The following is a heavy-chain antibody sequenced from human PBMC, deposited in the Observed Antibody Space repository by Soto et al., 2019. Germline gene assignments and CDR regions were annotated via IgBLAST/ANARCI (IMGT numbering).Heavy chain of an antibody. CDR2: IYYSGST. CDR3: ARLLIEAAGNNWFDP. V-gene: IGHV4-39*01. J-gene: IGHJ5*02. Sequence: SETLSLTCTVSGGSISSSSYYWGWIRQPPGKGLEWIGSIYYSGSTYYNPSLKSRVTISVDTSKNQFSLKLSSVTAADTAVYYCARLLIEAAGNNWFDPWGQGTLVTVSS. D-gene: IGHD6-13*01. CDR1: GGSISSSSYY.